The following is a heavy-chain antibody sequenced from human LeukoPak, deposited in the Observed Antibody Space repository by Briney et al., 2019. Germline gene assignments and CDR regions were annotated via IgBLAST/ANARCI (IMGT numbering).Heavy chain of an antibody. J-gene: IGHJ4*02. CDR2: ISGSGGST. V-gene: IGHV3-23*01. D-gene: IGHD4-23*01. CDR3: ALGGNHNDY. CDR1: GFAFSSYA. Sequence: GGSLRLSCAASGFAFSSYAMSWVRQAPGKGLEWVSAISGSGGSTYYADSVKGRFTISRDNSKNTLYLQMNTLRAEDTAVYYCALGGNHNDYWGQGTLVTVSS.